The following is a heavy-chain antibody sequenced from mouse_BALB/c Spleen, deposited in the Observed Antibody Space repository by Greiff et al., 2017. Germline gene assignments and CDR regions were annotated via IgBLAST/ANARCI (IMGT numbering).Heavy chain of an antibody. V-gene: IGHV5-6-4*01. CDR2: ISSGGSYT. CDR1: GFTFSSYT. CDR3: TRDYDYDALYYFDY. Sequence: DVHLVESGGGLVKPGGSLKLSCAASGFTFSSYTMSWVRQTPEKRLEWVATISSGGSYTYYPDSVKGRFTISRDNAKNTLYLQMSSLKSEDTAMYYCTRDYDYDALYYFDYWGQGTTLTVSS. D-gene: IGHD2-4*01. J-gene: IGHJ2*01.